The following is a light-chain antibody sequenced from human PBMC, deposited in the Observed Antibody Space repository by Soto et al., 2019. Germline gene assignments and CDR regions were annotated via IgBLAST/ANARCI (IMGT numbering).Light chain of an antibody. CDR1: QSVYSN. J-gene: IGKJ5*01. Sequence: EVVMTQSPATLSVSPGERVTLSGRASQSVYSNLAWYQEKPGQAPRLLIYGASTRATGIAARFSGSGSGTEFTLTISSLQSEDFAVYYCQQYNNWPSTFGQGTRLDIK. CDR2: GAS. V-gene: IGKV3-15*01. CDR3: QQYNNWPST.